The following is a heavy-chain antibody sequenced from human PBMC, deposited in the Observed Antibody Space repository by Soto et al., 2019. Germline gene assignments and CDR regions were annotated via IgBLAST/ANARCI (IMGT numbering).Heavy chain of an antibody. Sequence: SETLSLTXTVSGGPMIAYYWNWMRQPPGKGLQWIGYTYYSGSTTYNPSLKSRVTTSVDSSKNQFSLKLDSVTPADTAVYYCARVRGTAGKRYFDYWGPGTLVTVSS. J-gene: IGHJ4*02. CDR3: ARVRGTAGKRYFDY. V-gene: IGHV4-59*01. CDR1: GGPMIAYY. CDR2: TYYSGST. D-gene: IGHD6-13*01.